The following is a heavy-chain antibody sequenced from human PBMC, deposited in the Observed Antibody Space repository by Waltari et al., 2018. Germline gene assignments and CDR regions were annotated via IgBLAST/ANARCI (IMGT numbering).Heavy chain of an antibody. CDR3: ARGSSSSFDS. D-gene: IGHD6-13*01. CDR1: GDSVSVNSAAA. V-gene: IGHV6-1*01. J-gene: IGHJ4*02. CDR2: TYYRSKWSK. Sequence: QVQLQQSGPGLVKPSQTLSLTCAVSGDSVSVNSAAAWNWIRQSPSRGLEWLVRTYYRSKWSKEYAVAVRSRITINPDTSKNQFSLHLNSVTPEDTAVYYCARGSSSSFDSWGQGILVTVSS.